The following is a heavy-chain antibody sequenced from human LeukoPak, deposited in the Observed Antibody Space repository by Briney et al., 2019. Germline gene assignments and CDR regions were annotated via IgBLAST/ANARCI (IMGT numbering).Heavy chain of an antibody. CDR1: GYTFTSYD. D-gene: IGHD3-22*01. CDR3: ARVYYYDSSGYSTVPFDP. Sequence: GASVKVSCKASGYTFTSYDINWVRQATGQGLEWVGWMKPNSGNTGYAQKFQGRVTITRNTSISTAYMELSSLRSEDTAVYYCARVYYYDSSGYSTVPFDPWGQGTLVTVSS. CDR2: MKPNSGNT. J-gene: IGHJ5*02. V-gene: IGHV1-8*03.